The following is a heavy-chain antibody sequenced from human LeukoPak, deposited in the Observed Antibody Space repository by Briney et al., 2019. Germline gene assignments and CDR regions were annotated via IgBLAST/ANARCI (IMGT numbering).Heavy chain of an antibody. D-gene: IGHD3-10*01. CDR1: GGSFSGYY. Sequence: PSETLSPTCAVYGGSFSGYYWSWIRQPPGKGLEWIGEINHSGSTNYNPSLKSRVTISVDTSKNQFSLKLSSVTAADTAVYYCARIYGSGSYFIGTDYWGQGTLVTVSS. CDR3: ARIYGSGSYFIGTDY. CDR2: INHSGST. J-gene: IGHJ4*02. V-gene: IGHV4-34*01.